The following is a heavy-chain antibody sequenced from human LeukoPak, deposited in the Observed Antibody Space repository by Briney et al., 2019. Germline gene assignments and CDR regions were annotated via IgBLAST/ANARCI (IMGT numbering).Heavy chain of an antibody. D-gene: IGHD3-3*01. CDR2: ISSSSSYI. CDR3: ARALSPPYYDSLGMDV. V-gene: IGHV3-21*01. CDR1: GFTFSSYE. Sequence: GGSLRLSCAASGFTFSSYEMNWVRQAPGKGLEWVSSISSSSSYIYYADSVKGRFTISRDNAKNSLYLQMNSLRAEDTAVYYCARALSPPYYDSLGMDVWGKGTTVTVSS. J-gene: IGHJ6*04.